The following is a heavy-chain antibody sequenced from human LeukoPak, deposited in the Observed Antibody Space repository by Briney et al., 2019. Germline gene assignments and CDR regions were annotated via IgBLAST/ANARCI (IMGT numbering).Heavy chain of an antibody. CDR2: INPNSGST. V-gene: IGHV1-46*01. Sequence: ASVKVSCKASGYTFTSYHIHWVRQAPGQGLEWMGIINPNSGSTSYAQKFQGRVTMTRDTSTSTVYMELNNVRSEDTAVYYCASAFVGPIDYWGQGTPVTVSS. J-gene: IGHJ4*02. D-gene: IGHD1-26*01. CDR3: ASAFVGPIDY. CDR1: GYTFTSYH.